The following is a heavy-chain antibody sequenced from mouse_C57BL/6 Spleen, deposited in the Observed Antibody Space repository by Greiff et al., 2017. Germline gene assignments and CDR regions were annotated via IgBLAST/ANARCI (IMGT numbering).Heavy chain of an antibody. Sequence: EVTLVESGGDLVKPGGSLKLSCAASGFTFSSYGMSWVRQTPDKRLEWVATISSGGSYTYYPASVKGRFTISRDNAKNTLYLQMSSLKSEDTAMYYCARGATVVAHYFDYWGQGTTLTVSS. V-gene: IGHV5-6*02. CDR2: ISSGGSYT. CDR3: ARGATVVAHYFDY. J-gene: IGHJ2*01. CDR1: GFTFSSYG. D-gene: IGHD1-1*01.